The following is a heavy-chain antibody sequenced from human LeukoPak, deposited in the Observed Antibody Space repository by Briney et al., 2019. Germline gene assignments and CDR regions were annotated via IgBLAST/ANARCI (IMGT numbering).Heavy chain of an antibody. D-gene: IGHD1-1*01. V-gene: IGHV3-13*01. CDR2: IGTAGDS. CDR3: VRVAKERIGGVYYIDY. CDR1: GFTFSDYD. Sequence: PGGPLRLSCAASGFTFSDYDMHWVRQATGKGLEWVAAIGTAGDSYYTGSVKGRFTISGENAKNSLYLQMNSLRAGDTAVYYCVRVAKERIGGVYYIDYWGQGTPVTVSS. J-gene: IGHJ4*02.